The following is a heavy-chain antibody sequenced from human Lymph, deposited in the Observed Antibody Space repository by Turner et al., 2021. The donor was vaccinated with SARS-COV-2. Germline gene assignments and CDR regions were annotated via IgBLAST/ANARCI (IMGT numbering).Heavy chain of an antibody. Sequence: QVQLQESCPGLVKPSETLSLTCTVSGGPISSYYWSWIRQPPGKGLEWTGYIYYSGGTNYNPSLKSRVTISVDTSKNQFSRKLSSVTAADTAVYYCARGFDYWGQGTLVTVSS. V-gene: IGHV4-59*01. CDR1: GGPISSYY. CDR3: ARGFDY. J-gene: IGHJ4*02. CDR2: IYYSGGT.